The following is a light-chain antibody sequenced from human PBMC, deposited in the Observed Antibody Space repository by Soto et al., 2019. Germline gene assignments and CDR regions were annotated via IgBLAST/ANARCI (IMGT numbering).Light chain of an antibody. CDR3: QQRSNWPPFT. CDR2: DAS. Sequence: EIVLTQSPATLSLSPGERATLSCRASQSLSSYLAWYQQKPGQAPRLLIYDASNRATGIPARFSGSGSGTDVTLTISSLEPEDFALYYCQQRSNWPPFTFGSGTKVDIK. CDR1: QSLSSY. J-gene: IGKJ3*01. V-gene: IGKV3-11*01.